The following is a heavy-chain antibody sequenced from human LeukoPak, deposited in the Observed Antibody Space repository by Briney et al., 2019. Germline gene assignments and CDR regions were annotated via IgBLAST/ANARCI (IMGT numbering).Heavy chain of an antibody. D-gene: IGHD4-17*01. V-gene: IGHV3-23*01. CDR2: ISGSGVST. CDR1: GFTFSNFG. Sequence: PPGGSLRLSCAASGFTFSNFGMSWVRQAPGKGLEWVSAISGSGVSTYYADSVKGRFTTSRDNSKNTLYLQMNSLRAEDTAVYYCAKRGTVTTFGHCDYWGQGTLVTVSS. J-gene: IGHJ4*02. CDR3: AKRGTVTTFGHCDY.